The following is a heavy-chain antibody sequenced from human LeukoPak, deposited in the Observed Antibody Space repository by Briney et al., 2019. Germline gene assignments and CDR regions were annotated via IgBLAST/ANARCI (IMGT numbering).Heavy chain of an antibody. CDR3: ARDCRDY. J-gene: IGHJ4*02. V-gene: IGHV3-48*03. CDR2: ISRSGSTI. CDR1: GFTFSSFE. Sequence: PGGSLRLSCAASGFTFSSFEMNWVRQAPGKGLEWVSYISRSGSTIYYADSVKGRFTISRDSARNTLYLQMNSLRVEDTALYYCARDCRDYWGQGTLVTVSS.